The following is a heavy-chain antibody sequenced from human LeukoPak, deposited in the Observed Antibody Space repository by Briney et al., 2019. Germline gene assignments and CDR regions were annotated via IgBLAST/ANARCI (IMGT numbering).Heavy chain of an antibody. CDR3: AKGVPYDYYDSSGVDI. J-gene: IGHJ3*02. Sequence: PGGSLTLSCAASGFTLSSYAMSWVRQAPGKGLEWVSAISGSGGSTYYADSVKGRFTISRDNSKNTLYLQMNSLRAEDTAVYYCAKGVPYDYYDSSGVDIWGQGTMVTVSS. CDR2: ISGSGGST. D-gene: IGHD3-22*01. V-gene: IGHV3-23*01. CDR1: GFTLSSYA.